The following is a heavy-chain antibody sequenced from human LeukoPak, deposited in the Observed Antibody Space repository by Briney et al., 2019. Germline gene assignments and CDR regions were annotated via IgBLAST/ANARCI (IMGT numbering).Heavy chain of an antibody. CDR1: GGAFSGYY. CDR2: INHSGST. V-gene: IGHV4-34*01. CDR3: ARVTMHRLYYYYCRDV. Sequence: SETLSLTCAVSGGAFSGYYWSWIRQPPGKGLEWIGEINHSGSTNYNPSLKSRVTISVDTSKNQFSLKLSSVTAADTAVYYCARVTMHRLYYYYCRDVWRKRATVRVSS. D-gene: IGHD3-3*01. J-gene: IGHJ6*03.